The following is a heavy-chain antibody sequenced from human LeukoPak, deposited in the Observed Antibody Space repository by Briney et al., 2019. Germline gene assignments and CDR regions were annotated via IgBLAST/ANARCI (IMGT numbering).Heavy chain of an antibody. CDR2: IYNSGST. D-gene: IGHD6-13*01. CDR3: ARSAFLVTAPGLYYFDY. CDR1: GGSISSYY. J-gene: IGHJ4*02. Sequence: SETLSLTCTVAGGSISSYYWSWIRQPAGKGLEWIGHIYNSGSTNYNPSLKGRVTMSVATSKNQFSLHLSSVTAADTAVYYCARSAFLVTAPGLYYFDYWGQGTLVAVSS. V-gene: IGHV4-4*07.